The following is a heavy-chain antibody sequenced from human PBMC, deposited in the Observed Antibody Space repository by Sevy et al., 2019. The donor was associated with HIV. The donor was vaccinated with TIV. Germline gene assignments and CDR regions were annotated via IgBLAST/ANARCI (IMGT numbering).Heavy chain of an antibody. Sequence: GGSLRLSCAASGFTFSDYYMSWIRQAPGKGLEWVAYISSSGSTIYYADSVKGRFTISRDNAKNSLYLQMNSLRAEDTAVYYCARDLGYGYGYRMGSDIDYWGQGTLVTVSS. CDR3: ARDLGYGYGYRMGSDIDY. D-gene: IGHD5-18*01. J-gene: IGHJ4*02. CDR2: ISSSGSTI. CDR1: GFTFSDYY. V-gene: IGHV3-11*01.